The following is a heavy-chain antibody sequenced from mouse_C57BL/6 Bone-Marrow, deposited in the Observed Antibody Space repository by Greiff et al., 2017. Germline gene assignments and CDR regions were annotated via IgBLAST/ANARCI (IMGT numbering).Heavy chain of an antibody. CDR2: IYPRSGTT. CDR1: GYTFTSYG. J-gene: IGHJ4*01. D-gene: IGHD2-12*01. CDR3: GRGGRYGYAMDY. V-gene: IGHV1-81*01. Sequence: QVQLQQSGAELARPGASVKLSCKASGYTFTSYGISWVKQRTGQGLEWIGEIYPRSGTTYYNEKFKGKATLTADKSSSTAYVELRSLTSEDAAVDCCGRGGRYGYAMDYWGQGTSVTVSS.